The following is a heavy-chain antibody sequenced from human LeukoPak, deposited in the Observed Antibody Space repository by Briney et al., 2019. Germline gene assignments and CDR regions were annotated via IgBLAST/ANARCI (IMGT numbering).Heavy chain of an antibody. CDR1: GFTFSSYA. D-gene: IGHD6-13*01. CDR2: ISGSGGNT. Sequence: GGSLRLSCAASGFTFSSYAMSWVRQAPGKGLEWVSAISGSGGNTYYADSVKGRFTISRDNSKNTLYLQMNSLRAEDTAVYYCAKDHPAKYSSSCLMDVWGKGTTVTVSS. CDR3: AKDHPAKYSSSCLMDV. J-gene: IGHJ6*03. V-gene: IGHV3-23*01.